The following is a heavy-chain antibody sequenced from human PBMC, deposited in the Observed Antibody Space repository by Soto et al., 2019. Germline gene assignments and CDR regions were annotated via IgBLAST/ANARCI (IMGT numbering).Heavy chain of an antibody. CDR1: GFTFSSYG. D-gene: IGHD3-22*01. CDR2: ISYDGSNK. V-gene: IGHV3-30*18. Sequence: PGGSLRLSCAASGFTFSSYGMHWVRQAPGKGLEWVAVISYDGSNKYYADSVKGRFTISRDNSKNTLYLQMNSLRAEDTAVYYCAKDLNYYDSSGYSYLDYWGQGTLVTVSS. CDR3: AKDLNYYDSSGYSYLDY. J-gene: IGHJ4*02.